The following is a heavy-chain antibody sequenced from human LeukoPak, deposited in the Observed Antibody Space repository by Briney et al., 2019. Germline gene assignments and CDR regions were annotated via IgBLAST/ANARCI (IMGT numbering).Heavy chain of an antibody. CDR2: IYWDDDK. CDR1: GFSLRTSGVG. J-gene: IGHJ4*02. Sequence: SGPTLFNPTQPLTLTCTFSGFSLRTSGVGVGWIRQPPGKALEWLALIYWDDDKRYSPSLKSRLTITKDTSKNQVVLTMTNMDPVDTATYYCAHLPRWRYFDYWGQGTLVTVSS. D-gene: IGHD2-15*01. V-gene: IGHV2-5*02. CDR3: AHLPRWRYFDY.